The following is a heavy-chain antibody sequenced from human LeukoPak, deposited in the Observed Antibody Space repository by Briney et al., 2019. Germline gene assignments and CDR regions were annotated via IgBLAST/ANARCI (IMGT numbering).Heavy chain of an antibody. Sequence: AGGSLRLSCAASGFTFSSYAMSWVRQAPGKGLEWVSAISGSGGSTYYADSVKGRFTISRDNSKNTLYLQMNSLRAEDTAVYYCAKDRLRGYSGYDLSHFDYWGQGTLVTVSS. CDR2: ISGSGGST. CDR1: GFTFSSYA. CDR3: AKDRLRGYSGYDLSHFDY. D-gene: IGHD5-12*01. V-gene: IGHV3-23*01. J-gene: IGHJ4*02.